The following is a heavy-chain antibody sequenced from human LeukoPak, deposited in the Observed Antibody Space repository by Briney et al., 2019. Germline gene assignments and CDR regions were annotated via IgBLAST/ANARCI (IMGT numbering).Heavy chain of an antibody. J-gene: IGHJ4*02. D-gene: IGHD3-22*01. Sequence: SETLSLTCTVSGGSISSYYWSWIRQPPGKGLEWIGYIYYSGSTNYNPSLKSRVTISVDTSKNQFSLKLSSVTAADTAVYYCARALSSGYLDYWGQGTLVTVSS. CDR1: GGSISSYY. CDR2: IYYSGST. CDR3: ARALSSGYLDY. V-gene: IGHV4-59*01.